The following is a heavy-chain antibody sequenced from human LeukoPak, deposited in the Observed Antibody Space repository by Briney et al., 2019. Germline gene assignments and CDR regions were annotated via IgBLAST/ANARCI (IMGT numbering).Heavy chain of an antibody. J-gene: IGHJ4*02. CDR1: GDSVSSNSAA. D-gene: IGHD7-27*01. CDR3: ARELTGFDY. Sequence: KPSQTLSLTCAISGDSVSSNSAAWNWIRQSSSRGLEWLGRTYYRSKWYNEYAISVKSPITINADTSKNQFSLQLNSVTPEDTAVYYCARELTGFDYWGQGTLVTVSS. CDR2: TYYRSKWYN. V-gene: IGHV6-1*01.